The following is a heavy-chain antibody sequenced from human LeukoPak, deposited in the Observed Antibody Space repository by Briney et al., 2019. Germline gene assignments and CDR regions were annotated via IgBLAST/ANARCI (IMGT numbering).Heavy chain of an antibody. Sequence: SETLSRNCTVSGGSISSGGYYWSWIRQHPGKGLEWIGYIYYSGSTYYNPSLKSRVTISVDTSKNQFSLKLSSVTAADTAVYYRARRYCSSTSCFLIEWGQGTLVTVSS. D-gene: IGHD2-2*01. J-gene: IGHJ4*02. V-gene: IGHV4-31*03. CDR1: GGSISSGGYY. CDR2: IYYSGST. CDR3: ARRYCSSTSCFLIE.